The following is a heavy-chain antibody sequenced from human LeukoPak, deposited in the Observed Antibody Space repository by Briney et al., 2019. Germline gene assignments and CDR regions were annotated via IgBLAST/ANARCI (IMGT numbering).Heavy chain of an antibody. Sequence: GGSLRLSCAAAGFTFSSYWMHWVRQAPGKGLVWVSRINSDGSSTSYADSVKGRFTISRDNAKNTLYLQMNSLRAEDTAVYYCTRGAYSSGPFDPWGQGTLVTVSS. J-gene: IGHJ5*02. D-gene: IGHD6-19*01. CDR2: INSDGSST. CDR1: GFTFSSYW. V-gene: IGHV3-74*01. CDR3: TRGAYSSGPFDP.